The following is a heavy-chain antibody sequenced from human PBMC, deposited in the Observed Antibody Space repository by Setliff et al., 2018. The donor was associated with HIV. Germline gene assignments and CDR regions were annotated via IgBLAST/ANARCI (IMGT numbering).Heavy chain of an antibody. J-gene: IGHJ6*03. CDR3: AREPGYGDFWSGYYPPYYYYYYMDV. CDR2: IFHDGSNK. CDR1: GFSFSSYA. V-gene: IGHV3-30*03. D-gene: IGHD3-3*01. Sequence: SLLLSFAASGFSFSSYAMHWVRQTPGKGLEWVAIIFHDGSNKYYADSVKGRFTISRDNSKNTPYLQMNSLRAEDTAVYYCAREPGYGDFWSGYYPPYYYYYYMDVWGKGTTVTVSS.